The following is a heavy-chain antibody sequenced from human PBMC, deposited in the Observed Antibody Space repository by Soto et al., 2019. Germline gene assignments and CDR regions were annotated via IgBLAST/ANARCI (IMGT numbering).Heavy chain of an antibody. D-gene: IGHD2-2*01. CDR2: IFHGGST. Sequence: SAPLSLTXAIFGAPITSGDYSWNCIRQPPGKGVEWIGYIFHGGSTYYNPSLRSRVTISVDRSRTQFSLKMSSVTAADTAVYYCARGRVVVPAAVMFNCLDPWGQGALVTVSS. CDR1: GAPITSGDYS. V-gene: IGHV4-30-2*01. CDR3: ARGRVVVPAAVMFNCLDP. J-gene: IGHJ5*02.